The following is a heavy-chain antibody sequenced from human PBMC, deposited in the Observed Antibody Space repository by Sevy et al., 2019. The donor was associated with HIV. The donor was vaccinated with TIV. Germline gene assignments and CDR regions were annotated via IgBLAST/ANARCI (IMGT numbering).Heavy chain of an antibody. CDR2: ISWNSRNI. J-gene: IGHJ6*02. D-gene: IGHD5-12*01. CDR1: GFPFNDHA. CDR3: ARDLNSGYTNYYYYGMDV. Sequence: GGSLRLSCAASGFPFNDHAMHWVRQVPGKGLEWVSGISWNSRNIGYADSVKGRFTISRDTSKSTVYLQMDSLRAEDTAVYYCARDLNSGYTNYYYYGMDVWGQGTTVTVSS. V-gene: IGHV3-9*01.